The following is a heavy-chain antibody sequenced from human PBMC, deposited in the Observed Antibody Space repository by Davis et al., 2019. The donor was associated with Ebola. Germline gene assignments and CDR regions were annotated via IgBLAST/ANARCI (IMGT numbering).Heavy chain of an antibody. CDR1: GGSVSSGSYY. CDR2: IYYSGST. Sequence: PGGSLRLSCTVSGGSVSSGSYYWSWIRQPPGKGLEWIGYIYYSGSTNYNPSLKSRVTISVDTSKNQFSLKLSSVTAADTAVYYCARDRFPGTNFDYWGQGTLVTVSS. J-gene: IGHJ4*02. V-gene: IGHV4-61*01. D-gene: IGHD2-8*01. CDR3: ARDRFPGTNFDY.